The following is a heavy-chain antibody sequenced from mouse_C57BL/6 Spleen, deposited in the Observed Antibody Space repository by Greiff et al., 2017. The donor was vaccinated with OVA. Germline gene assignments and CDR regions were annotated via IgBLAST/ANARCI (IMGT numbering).Heavy chain of an antibody. V-gene: IGHV1-82*01. CDR1: GYAFSSSW. J-gene: IGHJ1*03. D-gene: IGHD1-1*01. CDR2: IYPGDGDT. CDR3: ATTYYGSSYRYFDV. Sequence: QVHVKQSGPELVKPGASVKISCKASGYAFSSSWMNWVKQRPGKGLEWIGRIYPGDGDTNYNGKFKGKVTLPADKSSSTAYMQLSSLTSEDSAVYFCATTYYGSSYRYFDVWGTGTTVTVSS.